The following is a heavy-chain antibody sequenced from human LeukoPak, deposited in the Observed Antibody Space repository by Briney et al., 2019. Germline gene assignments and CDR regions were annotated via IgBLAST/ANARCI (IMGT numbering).Heavy chain of an antibody. J-gene: IGHJ4*02. V-gene: IGHV4-34*01. CDR1: GFSFSYYA. Sequence: GSLRLSCAASGFSFSYYAMSWVRQPPGKGLEWIGEINHSGSTNYNPSLKSRVTISIDTSKNQFSLILSSVTAADTAVYYCARGLSDVYWGQGTLVTVSS. CDR2: INHSGST. CDR3: ARGLSDVY.